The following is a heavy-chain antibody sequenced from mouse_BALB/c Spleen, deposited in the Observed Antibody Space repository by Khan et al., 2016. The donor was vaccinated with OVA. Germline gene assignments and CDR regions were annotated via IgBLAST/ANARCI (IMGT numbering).Heavy chain of an antibody. CDR2: INPSTGST. V-gene: IGHV1-7*01. J-gene: IGHJ3*01. CDR3: ARHGYVAWFAY. D-gene: IGHD1-2*01. CDR1: GYTFTSYW. Sequence: VQLQESGAELAKPGASVKMSCKASGYTFTSYWMHWVKQRPGQGLEWIGYINPSTGSTEYNQKFKDKATLTADKSSSTAYMQLSSLTSEDSAVYYCARHGYVAWFAYWGQGTLVTVSA.